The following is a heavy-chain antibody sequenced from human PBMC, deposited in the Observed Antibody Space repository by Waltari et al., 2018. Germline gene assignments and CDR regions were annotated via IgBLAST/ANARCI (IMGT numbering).Heavy chain of an antibody. V-gene: IGHV3-23*01. J-gene: IGHJ6*02. CDR1: GFPFSTST. Sequence: EMQLLESGGALVQPGGSLRLSCAASGFPFSTSTMNWVHQAQGQGLEWVAVMTASGLMDYGDSVKGRFTISRDNSKNTLYLQMYRLRVEDTARYYCAKDEGARLAPTFGMDAWGQGTTVIVSS. D-gene: IGHD6-6*01. CDR3: AKDEGARLAPTFGMDA. CDR2: MTASGLM.